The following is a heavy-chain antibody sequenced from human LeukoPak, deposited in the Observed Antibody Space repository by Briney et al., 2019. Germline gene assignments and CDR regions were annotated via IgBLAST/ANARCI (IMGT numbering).Heavy chain of an antibody. CDR3: ARDSGTTGEVKFDP. V-gene: IGHV4-4*07. J-gene: IGHJ5*02. CDR1: GCSISGDY. Sequence: PSETLSLTCTVSGCSISGDYWSWIRQPAGTGLEWIGRIHTSGSTIYNPSLKNLVTMSVDTSKNQFSLKLNSVTAADTAVYYCARDSGTTGEVKFDPWGQGTLVTVSS. D-gene: IGHD3-10*01. CDR2: IHTSGST.